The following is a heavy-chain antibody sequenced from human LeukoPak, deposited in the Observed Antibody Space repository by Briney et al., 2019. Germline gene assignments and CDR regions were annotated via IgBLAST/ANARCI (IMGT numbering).Heavy chain of an antibody. CDR3: ARRGVRGAAPLYYFDY. Sequence: SQTLSLTCAISGDSVSSSTAAWNWIRQSPSRGLEWLGRTYYRSKWYNDYAVSVKSRIAINPDTSKNQFSLQLNSVTPEDTAVYYCARRGVRGAAPLYYFDYWGQGTLVTVSS. V-gene: IGHV6-1*01. D-gene: IGHD3-10*01. CDR1: GDSVSSSTAA. CDR2: TYYRSKWYN. J-gene: IGHJ4*02.